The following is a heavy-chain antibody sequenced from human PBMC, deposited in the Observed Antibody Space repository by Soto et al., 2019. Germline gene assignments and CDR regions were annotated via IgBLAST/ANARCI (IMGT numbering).Heavy chain of an antibody. CDR1: GYTFTSYG. CDR3: ARGESSGYYYPYYFDY. V-gene: IGHV1-18*04. D-gene: IGHD3-22*01. CDR2: ISAYNGNT. Sequence: ASVKVSCKASGYTFTSYGISWVRQAPGQGLEWMGWISAYNGNTNYAQKLQGRVTMTTDTSTSTAYMELRSLRSDDTAVHYCARGESSGYYYPYYFDYWGQGTLVTVSS. J-gene: IGHJ4*02.